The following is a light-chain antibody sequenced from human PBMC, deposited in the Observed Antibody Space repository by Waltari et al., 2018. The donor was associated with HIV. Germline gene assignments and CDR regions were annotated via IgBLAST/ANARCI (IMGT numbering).Light chain of an antibody. CDR2: ERH. CDR3: QAWDNIIAV. Sequence: YVVSQSAAVSVSPRQRVTISCGGDRLAGQSVTWSQVKSGRSPQLVIDERHRRASGIPDRFSASKSGKTATLTISGIQPADEGQYFCQAWDNIIAVFGGGT. J-gene: IGLJ2*01. V-gene: IGLV3-1*01. CDR1: RLAGQS.